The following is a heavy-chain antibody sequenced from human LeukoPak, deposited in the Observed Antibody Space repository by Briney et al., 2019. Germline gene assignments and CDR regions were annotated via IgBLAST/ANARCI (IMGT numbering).Heavy chain of an antibody. V-gene: IGHV1-2*02. J-gene: IGHJ4*02. D-gene: IGHD2-15*01. Sequence: GASVKVSCKASGDTCTGYYMHWVRQAPGQGLEWMGWINPNSGGTNYAQRFQGRVTMTRDTSISTAYMELSMLRSDDTAVYYCATSRGPMVVVALGYWGQGTLVTVSS. CDR1: GDTCTGYY. CDR3: ATSRGPMVVVALGY. CDR2: INPNSGGT.